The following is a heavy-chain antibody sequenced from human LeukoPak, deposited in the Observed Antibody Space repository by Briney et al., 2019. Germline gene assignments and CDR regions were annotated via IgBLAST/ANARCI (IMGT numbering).Heavy chain of an antibody. J-gene: IGHJ4*02. CDR2: ISSNGGST. Sequence: PGGSLILSCSASGFTFSSYAMHWVRQAPGKGLEYVSAISSNGGSTYYADSVKGRFTISRDNSKNTLYLQMSSLRAEDTAVYYCVKVGTMIAPPKWGQGNLVTVSS. CDR1: GFTFSSYA. CDR3: VKVGTMIAPPK. V-gene: IGHV3-64D*06. D-gene: IGHD3-22*01.